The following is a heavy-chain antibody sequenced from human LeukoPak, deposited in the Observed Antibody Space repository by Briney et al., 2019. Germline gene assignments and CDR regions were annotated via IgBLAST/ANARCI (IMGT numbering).Heavy chain of an antibody. CDR2: IYSTGTT. Sequence: SETLSLTCTVSGGSITGHYWSWLRQPAGEGLEWLGRIYSTGTTTYNASLKSRLTMSVDTSKSQLSLKLNSVTAADTAVYYCVRVGEEWSNGGYFDSWGQGTLVTVSS. CDR1: GGSITGHY. V-gene: IGHV4-4*07. J-gene: IGHJ4*01. CDR3: VRVGEEWSNGGYFDS. D-gene: IGHD7-27*01.